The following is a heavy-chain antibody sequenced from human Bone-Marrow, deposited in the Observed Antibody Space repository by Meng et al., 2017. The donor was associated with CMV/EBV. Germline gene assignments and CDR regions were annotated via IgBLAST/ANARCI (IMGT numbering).Heavy chain of an antibody. CDR2: INPNSGGT. Sequence: GESLKISCKASGYTFTGYYMHWVRQAPGQGLEWMGWINPNSGGTNYAQRFQGRVTMTRDTSIGTAYMELSRLRSDDTAVYYCARGFYSGYDYLDAFDIWGQGTMVTVSS. CDR3: ARGFYSGYDYLDAFDI. CDR1: GYTFTGYY. V-gene: IGHV1-2*02. D-gene: IGHD5-12*01. J-gene: IGHJ3*02.